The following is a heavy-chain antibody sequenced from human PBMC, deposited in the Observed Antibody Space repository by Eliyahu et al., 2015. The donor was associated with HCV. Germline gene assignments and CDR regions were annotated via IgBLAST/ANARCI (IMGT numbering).Heavy chain of an antibody. Sequence: EVQLVESGGGLVQPGGSLRLSCAASGFTFXSYSMNWVRQAPGKGLEWVSYXSSSSSTIYYADSVKGRFTISRDNAKNSLYLQMNSLRDEDTAVYYCARGVVGTYYYYGMDVWGQGTTVTVSS. CDR2: XSSSSSTI. CDR1: GFTFXSYS. CDR3: ARGVVGTYYYYGMDV. D-gene: IGHD1-26*01. V-gene: IGHV3-48*02. J-gene: IGHJ6*02.